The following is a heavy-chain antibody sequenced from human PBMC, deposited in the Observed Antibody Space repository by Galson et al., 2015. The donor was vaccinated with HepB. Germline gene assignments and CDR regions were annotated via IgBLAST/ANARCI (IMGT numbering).Heavy chain of an antibody. J-gene: IGHJ3*02. V-gene: IGHV3-9*01. CDR1: GFTFDDYA. CDR2: ISWNSGSI. CDR3: AKGEGDILTGQDAFDI. D-gene: IGHD3-9*01. Sequence: SLRLSCAASGFTFDDYAMHWVRQAPGKGLEWVSGISWNSGSIGYADSVKGRFTISRDNAKSSLYLQMNSLRAEDTALYYCAKGEGDILTGQDAFDIWGQGTMVTVSS.